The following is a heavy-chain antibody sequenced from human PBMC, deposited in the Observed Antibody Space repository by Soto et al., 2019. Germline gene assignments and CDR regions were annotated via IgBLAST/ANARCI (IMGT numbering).Heavy chain of an antibody. CDR1: GFTFSSYG. J-gene: IGHJ6*03. CDR3: AREHVDIVATIHYYYYMDV. D-gene: IGHD5-12*01. Sequence: GGSLRLSCAASGFTFSSYGMHWVRQAPGKGLEWVAVIWYDGSNKYYADSVKGRFTISRDNSKNTLYLQMNSLRAEDTAVYYCAREHVDIVATIHYYYYMDVWGKGTTVTVSS. CDR2: IWYDGSNK. V-gene: IGHV3-33*01.